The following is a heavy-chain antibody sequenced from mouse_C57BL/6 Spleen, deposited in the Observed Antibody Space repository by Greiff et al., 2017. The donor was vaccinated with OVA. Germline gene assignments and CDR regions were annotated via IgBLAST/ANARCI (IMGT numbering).Heavy chain of an antibody. CDR2: IRLKSDNYAT. CDR3: TADYDSSPYATDC. D-gene: IGHD1-1*01. J-gene: IGHJ4*01. Sequence: EVKLMESGGGLVQPGGSMKLSCVASGFTFSNYWMNWVRQSPEKGLEWVAQIRLKSDNYATHYAESVKGRFTISRDDSKSSVYLQMNNLRAEDTGIYYYTADYDSSPYATDCWGKGTSVTVSS. V-gene: IGHV6-3*01. CDR1: GFTFSNYW.